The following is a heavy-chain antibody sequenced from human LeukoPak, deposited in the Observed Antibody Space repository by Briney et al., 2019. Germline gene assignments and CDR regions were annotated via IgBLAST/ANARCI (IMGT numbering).Heavy chain of an antibody. Sequence: PGGSLRLSCAASGFTFSHYGMHWVRQAPGKGLEWVAIVWYDGSEKFYTDSVKGRFTISRDNSNKTLWLQMNALRSEDTAVYYCVRDSLRFLEWPRGSLNAFDLWGQGTVVTVSS. J-gene: IGHJ3*01. CDR1: GFTFSHYG. CDR3: VRDSLRFLEWPRGSLNAFDL. V-gene: IGHV3-33*01. D-gene: IGHD3-3*01. CDR2: VWYDGSEK.